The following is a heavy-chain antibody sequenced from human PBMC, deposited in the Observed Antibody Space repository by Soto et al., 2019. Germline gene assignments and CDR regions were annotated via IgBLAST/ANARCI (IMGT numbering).Heavy chain of an antibody. Sequence: GGSLRLSCAASGFTFSSYGMHWVRQAPGKGLEWVAVISYDGSNKYYADSVKGRFTISRDNSKNTLYLQMNSLRAEDTAGYYCAKDTAMDQALDYWGQGTLVTVSS. V-gene: IGHV3-30*18. CDR1: GFTFSSYG. CDR3: AKDTAMDQALDY. J-gene: IGHJ4*02. CDR2: ISYDGSNK. D-gene: IGHD5-18*01.